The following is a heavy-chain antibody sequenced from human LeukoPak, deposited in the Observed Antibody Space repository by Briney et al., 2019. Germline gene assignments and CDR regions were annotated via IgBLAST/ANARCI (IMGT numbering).Heavy chain of an antibody. CDR2: ISYDGSNK. V-gene: IGHV3-30-3*01. D-gene: IGHD2-15*01. CDR3: ARGLGGSCSSSAHY. Sequence: PGGPLRLSCAASGFTFSSYAMHWVRQAPGKGLEWVAVISYDGSNKYYADSVKGRFTISRDNSKNTLYLQMNSLRAEDTAVYYCARGLGGSCSSSAHYWGQGTLVTVSS. J-gene: IGHJ4*02. CDR1: GFTFSSYA.